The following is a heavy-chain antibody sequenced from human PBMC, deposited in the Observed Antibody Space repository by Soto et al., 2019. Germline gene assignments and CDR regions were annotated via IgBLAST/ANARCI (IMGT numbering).Heavy chain of an antibody. CDR3: VRERGPASAMDYYYYSSFDV. Sequence: EVHLVESGGGVLRPGGSLRLSCAASGFTFDDYAMSWVRQAPGKGLEWVSGINWRGSATGYADSVRGRFTISRDNAKKPLYLERSSLRAEDTALSHCVRERGPASAMDYYYYSSFDVWGKGTTVTVSS. V-gene: IGHV3-20*01. D-gene: IGHD5-18*01. CDR1: GFTFDDYA. J-gene: IGHJ6*03. CDR2: INWRGSAT.